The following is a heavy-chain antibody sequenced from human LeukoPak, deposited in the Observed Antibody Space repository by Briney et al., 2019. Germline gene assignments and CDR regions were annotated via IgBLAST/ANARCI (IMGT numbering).Heavy chain of an antibody. V-gene: IGHV4-59*01. D-gene: IGHD6-19*01. J-gene: IGHJ4*02. CDR1: GGSISGFY. CDR2: IYYSGST. Sequence: SETLSLTCSVSGGSISGFYWTWIRQPPGKGLEWIGYIYYSGSTNYSPSLKSRVTISVDTSKNQFSLKLSSVTAADTAVYYCARVGWSSGWYPFDYWGQGTLVTVSS. CDR3: ARVGWSSGWYPFDY.